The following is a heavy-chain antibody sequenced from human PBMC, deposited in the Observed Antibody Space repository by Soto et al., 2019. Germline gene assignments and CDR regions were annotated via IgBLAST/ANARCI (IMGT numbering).Heavy chain of an antibody. CDR1: GVSLSTSGVG. CDR2: IYWDDDK. CDR3: AHIRAAKFDY. D-gene: IGHD2-15*01. J-gene: IGHJ4*02. V-gene: IGHV2-5*02. Sequence: QITLKESGPTLVKPTQTLTLTCNVSGVSLSTSGVGVGWIRQPPGKALEWLALIYWDDDKRSSPSLKSRLTIXXDTSKNPVVLTMTNMAPVDTASYYCAHIRAAKFDYWGQGTLVTVSS.